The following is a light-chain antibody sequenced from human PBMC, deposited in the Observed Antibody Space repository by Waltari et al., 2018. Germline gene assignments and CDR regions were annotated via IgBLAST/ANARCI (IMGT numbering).Light chain of an antibody. CDR3: SAYISSSTLEL. J-gene: IGLJ2*01. Sequence: QSALTQPASVSGSPGQSITISCTGTSSDVGGYNYVSWYQQHPVKAPKLMIFDVNNRPSGVSNRFSGSKSGNTASLTISGLQAEDEADYYCSAYISSSTLELFGGGTRLTVL. CDR1: SSDVGGYNY. CDR2: DVN. V-gene: IGLV2-14*03.